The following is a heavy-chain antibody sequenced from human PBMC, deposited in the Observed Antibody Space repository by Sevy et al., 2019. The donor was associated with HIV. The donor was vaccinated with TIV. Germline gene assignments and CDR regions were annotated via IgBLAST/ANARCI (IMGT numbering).Heavy chain of an antibody. J-gene: IGHJ2*01. CDR3: ARHVGYTFTTFWYFDL. CDR2: IYYSGST. CDR1: GGSISSSSYY. D-gene: IGHD3-22*01. Sequence: SETLSLTCTVSGGSISSSSYYWGWIRQPPGKGLEWIGNIYYSGSTYYNPSLKSRLTISVDASENQFSLKLSSVTAADTAVYYCARHVGYTFTTFWYFDLWGRGTLVTVSS. V-gene: IGHV4-39*01.